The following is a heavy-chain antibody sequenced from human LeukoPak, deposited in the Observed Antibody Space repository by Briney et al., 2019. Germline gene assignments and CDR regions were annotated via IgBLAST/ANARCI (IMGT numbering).Heavy chain of an antibody. Sequence: GGSLRLSCAASGFTFSSYGMHWVRQAPGKGLEWVAVISYDGSNKYYADSVKGRFTISRDNSKNTLYLQVNGLRAEDTAVYYCAKGAGYYAYYFDYWGQGTLVTVSS. CDR1: GFTFSSYG. D-gene: IGHD3-22*01. CDR2: ISYDGSNK. V-gene: IGHV3-30*18. CDR3: AKGAGYYAYYFDY. J-gene: IGHJ4*02.